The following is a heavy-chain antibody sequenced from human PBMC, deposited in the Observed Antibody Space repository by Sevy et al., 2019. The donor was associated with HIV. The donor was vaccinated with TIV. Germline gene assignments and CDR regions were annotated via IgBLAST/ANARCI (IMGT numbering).Heavy chain of an antibody. V-gene: IGHV2-5*02. J-gene: IGHJ5*02. CDR3: ARLAVAGPVAATWFDP. Sequence: SGPTLVNPTQTLTLTCTFSGFSLSTSGVGVGWIRQPPGKALEWLALIYWDDDKRYSPSLKSRLTITKDTSKNQVVLTMTNMDPVDTATYYCARLAVAGPVAATWFDPWGQGTLVTVSS. D-gene: IGHD6-13*01. CDR2: IYWDDDK. CDR1: GFSLSTSGVG.